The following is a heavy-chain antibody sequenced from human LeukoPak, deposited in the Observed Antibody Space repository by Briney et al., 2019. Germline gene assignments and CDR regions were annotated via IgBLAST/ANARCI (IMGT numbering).Heavy chain of an antibody. J-gene: IGHJ4*02. V-gene: IGHV3-23*01. CDR1: GLTFSNHA. CDR2: LSRGGDIT. CDR3: AQEEVPNDY. Sequence: PGGSLRLSCAVSGLTFSNHAMSWVRQAPGRGLEWISALSRGGDITYYADSVRGRFTISRDISKNTLYLQMNSLRADDTAIYYCAQEEVPNDYWGQGTLVTVSS.